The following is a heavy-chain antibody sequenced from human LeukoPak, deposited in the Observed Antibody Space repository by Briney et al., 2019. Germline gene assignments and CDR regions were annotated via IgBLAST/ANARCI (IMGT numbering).Heavy chain of an antibody. J-gene: IGHJ4*02. V-gene: IGHV3-30*02. CDR2: IRSDGSTK. Sequence: GSLRRSCAAAGFTFSSYGMHWVRQAPGKGLEWVAFIRSDGSTKYYVDSVRGRFTISRDNSRNTLYLQMNSLRAEDTAVYYCTHQFSSTLSYYFDNWGQGTLVTVSS. D-gene: IGHD6-13*01. CDR1: GFTFSSYG. CDR3: THQFSSTLSYYFDN.